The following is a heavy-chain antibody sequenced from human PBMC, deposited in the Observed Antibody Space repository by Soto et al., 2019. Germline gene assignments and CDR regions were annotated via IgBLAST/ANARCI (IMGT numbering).Heavy chain of an antibody. J-gene: IGHJ4*02. D-gene: IGHD1-20*01. Sequence: QVELVQSGAEEKKPGASVKVSCKASGYTFTSYAMHWMRQAPGQRLEWMGWINAGNGNTKYSQKFQGRVTITRDTSASTAYMELSSLRSEGTAVYYCARDNITGIFDYWGQGTLVTVSS. V-gene: IGHV1-3*05. CDR2: INAGNGNT. CDR1: GYTFTSYA. CDR3: ARDNITGIFDY.